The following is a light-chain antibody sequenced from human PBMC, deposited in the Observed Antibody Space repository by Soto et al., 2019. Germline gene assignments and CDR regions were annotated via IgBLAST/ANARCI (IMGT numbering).Light chain of an antibody. J-gene: IGKJ1*01. CDR2: GAS. CDR1: QCVSSSY. CDR3: QQYGSSPAWT. Sequence: EIVLTQSPGTLSLSPGERATLSCRASQCVSSSYLAWYQQKPVQAPRLLIYGASSRATGIPDRFSGSGSGTDFTLTISRLEPEDFAVYYCQQYGSSPAWTFGQGTKVDIK. V-gene: IGKV3-20*01.